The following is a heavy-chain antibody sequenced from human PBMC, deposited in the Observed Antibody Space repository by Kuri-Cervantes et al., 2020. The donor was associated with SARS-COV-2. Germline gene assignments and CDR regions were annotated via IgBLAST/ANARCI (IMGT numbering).Heavy chain of an antibody. CDR2: ITPIFGIA. Sequence: SVQVSCKASGYTFTGYYMHWGRQAPGQGLEWMGGITPIFGIANYAQKFQGRVTITADKSTSTAYMELSSLRAEDTAVYYCARPLPTNSHSSGWSPFDYWGQGTLVTVSS. CDR1: GYTFTGYY. CDR3: ARPLPTNSHSSGWSPFDY. D-gene: IGHD6-19*01. J-gene: IGHJ4*02. V-gene: IGHV1-69*10.